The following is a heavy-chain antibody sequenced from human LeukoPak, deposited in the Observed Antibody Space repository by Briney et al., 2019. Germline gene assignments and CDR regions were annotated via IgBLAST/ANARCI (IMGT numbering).Heavy chain of an antibody. J-gene: IGHJ3*01. D-gene: IGHD6-19*01. V-gene: IGHV5-51*01. CDR3: ARRSDPTGWSGAFDV. CDR2: IYPGDSET. Sequence: GESLKISCKGSGHNFPTHWIGWVRQMPGKGLEWLGVIYPGDSETKYSPSFEGQMIISADKSISSAYLQWNNLKASDTAIYYCARRSDPTGWSGAFDVWGQGTMVTVSS. CDR1: GHNFPTHW.